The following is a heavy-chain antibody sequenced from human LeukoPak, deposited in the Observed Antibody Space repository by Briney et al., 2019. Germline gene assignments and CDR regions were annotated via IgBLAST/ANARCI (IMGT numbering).Heavy chain of an antibody. CDR3: ARDPSPEGYFDY. CDR2: IIPIFGTA. CDR1: GGTFSSYA. Sequence: GAPVKVSCKASGGTFSSYAISWVRQAPGQGLEWMGGIIPIFGTANYAQKFQGRVTITTDESTSTAYMELSSLRSEDTAVYYCARDPSPEGYFDYWGQGTLVTVSS. D-gene: IGHD1-14*01. J-gene: IGHJ4*02. V-gene: IGHV1-69*05.